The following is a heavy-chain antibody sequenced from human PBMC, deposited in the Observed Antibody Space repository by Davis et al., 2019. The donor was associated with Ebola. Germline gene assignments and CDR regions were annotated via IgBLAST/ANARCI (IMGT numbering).Heavy chain of an antibody. V-gene: IGHV5-10-1*04. CDR3: ARSGMITFGGVIVHNWFDP. CDR2: IDPSDSYT. Sequence: GESLKISCKGSGYSFTSYWISWVRQMPGKGLEWMGRIDPSDSYTNYSPSFQGQVTISADKSISTAYLQWSSLKASDTAMYYCARSGMITFGGVIVHNWFDPWGQGTLVTVSS. CDR1: GYSFTSYW. J-gene: IGHJ5*02. D-gene: IGHD3-16*02.